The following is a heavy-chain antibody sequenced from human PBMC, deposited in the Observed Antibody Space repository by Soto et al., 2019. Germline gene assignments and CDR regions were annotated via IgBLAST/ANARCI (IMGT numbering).Heavy chain of an antibody. CDR2: FYYSGST. J-gene: IGHJ5*02. CDR3: ARVPSP. V-gene: IGHV4-39*07. Sequence: ETLSLTCTVSGDSISTNSYSWGWIRQPPGQGLEWIGLFYYSGSTHYNPSLKSRVTISVDRSKNQFSLKLSSVTAADTAVYYCARVPSPWGQGTLVTSPQ. CDR1: GDSISTNSYS.